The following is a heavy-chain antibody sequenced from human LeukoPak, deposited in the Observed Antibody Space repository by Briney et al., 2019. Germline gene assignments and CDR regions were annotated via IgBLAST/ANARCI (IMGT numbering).Heavy chain of an antibody. CDR1: GFTFSSYA. V-gene: IGHV3-23*01. J-gene: IGHJ4*02. D-gene: IGHD6-19*01. CDR3: AKDPYSSGWYRFDY. CDR2: ISGGGGST. Sequence: GRSLRLSCAASGFTFSSYAMHWVRQAPGKGLEWVSAISGGGGSTYYADSVKGRFTISRDNSKNTLYLQMNSLRAEDTAVYYCAKDPYSSGWYRFDYWGQGTLVTVSS.